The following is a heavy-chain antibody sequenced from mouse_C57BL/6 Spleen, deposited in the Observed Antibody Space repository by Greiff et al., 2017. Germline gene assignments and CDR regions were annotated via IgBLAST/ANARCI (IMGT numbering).Heavy chain of an antibody. CDR2: IYPGSGNT. J-gene: IGHJ2*01. Sequence: VHLQQSGAELVRPGASVKLSCKASGYTFTDYYIHWVKQRPGQGLEWIARIYPGSGNTYYNEKFKGKATLTAEKSSSTAYMQLSSLTSEDSAVYFSAREDYPDYWGQGTTLTVSS. CDR1: GYTFTDYY. V-gene: IGHV1-76*01. CDR3: AREDYPDY. D-gene: IGHD2-4*01.